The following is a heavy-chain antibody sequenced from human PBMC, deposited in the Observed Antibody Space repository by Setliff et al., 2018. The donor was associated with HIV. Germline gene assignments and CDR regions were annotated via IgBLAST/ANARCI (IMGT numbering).Heavy chain of an antibody. V-gene: IGHV1-18*04. CDR3: ARDPAPSSSASYFQH. D-gene: IGHD6-6*01. CDR1: GYIFLGYD. CDR2: IDVNKGNT. Sequence: GASVKVSCKSSGYIFLGYDISWVRQAPGQGLEWMGWIDVNKGNTNYAQKFQGRVTMTRDTSTSTVYMELSSLRSEDTAVYYCARDPAPSSSASYFQHWGQGTPVTVSS. J-gene: IGHJ1*01.